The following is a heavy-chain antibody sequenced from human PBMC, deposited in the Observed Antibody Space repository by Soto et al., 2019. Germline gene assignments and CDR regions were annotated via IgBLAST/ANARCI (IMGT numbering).Heavy chain of an antibody. D-gene: IGHD3-3*01. CDR1: GGSISSYY. CDR2: IYYSGST. Sequence: NPSETLSLTCTVSGGSISSYYWSWIRQPPGKGLEWIGYIYYSGSTNYNPSLKSRVTISVDTSKNQFSLKLSSVTAADTAVYYCARGAEYDFWSGYYTRWFDPWGQGTLVTVSS. V-gene: IGHV4-59*01. J-gene: IGHJ5*02. CDR3: ARGAEYDFWSGYYTRWFDP.